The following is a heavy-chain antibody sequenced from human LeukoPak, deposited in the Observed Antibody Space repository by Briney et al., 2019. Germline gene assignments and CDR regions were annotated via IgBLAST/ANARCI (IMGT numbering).Heavy chain of an antibody. J-gene: IGHJ4*02. D-gene: IGHD6-19*01. Sequence: GGSLRLSCAASGFTFSSYGMHWVRQAPGKGLEWVAFIRYDGSNKYYADSVKGRFTISRDNSKNTLYLQMNSLRAEDTAVYYCASASAPFIAVAGTAAFDYWGQGTLVTVSS. CDR1: GFTFSSYG. CDR3: ASASAPFIAVAGTAAFDY. CDR2: IRYDGSNK. V-gene: IGHV3-30*02.